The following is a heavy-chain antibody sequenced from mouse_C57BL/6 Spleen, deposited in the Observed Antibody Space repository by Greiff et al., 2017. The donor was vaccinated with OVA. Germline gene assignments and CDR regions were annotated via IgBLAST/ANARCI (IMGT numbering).Heavy chain of an antibody. Sequence: QVQLQQSGPELVKPGASVKISCKASGYAFSSSWMNWVKQRPGKGLEWIGRIYPGDGDTNYNGKFKGKATLTADKSSSTAYMQLSSLTSEDSAVYFCARDGWLLLWYFDVWGTGTTVTVSS. CDR3: ARDGWLLLWYFDV. CDR1: GYAFSSSW. V-gene: IGHV1-82*01. CDR2: IYPGDGDT. J-gene: IGHJ1*03. D-gene: IGHD2-3*01.